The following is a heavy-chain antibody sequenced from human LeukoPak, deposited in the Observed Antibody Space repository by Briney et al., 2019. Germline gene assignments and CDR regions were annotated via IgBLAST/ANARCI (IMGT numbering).Heavy chain of an antibody. Sequence: ASVKVSCKASGYTFTSYDINWVRQATGQGLEWMGWISAYNGNTNYAQNLQGRVTMTTDTSTSTVYMELRSLRSDDTAVYYCARVTPYYDILTGYMIHWGQGTLVTVSS. CDR1: GYTFTSYD. CDR2: ISAYNGNT. J-gene: IGHJ4*02. D-gene: IGHD3-9*01. V-gene: IGHV1-18*01. CDR3: ARVTPYYDILTGYMIH.